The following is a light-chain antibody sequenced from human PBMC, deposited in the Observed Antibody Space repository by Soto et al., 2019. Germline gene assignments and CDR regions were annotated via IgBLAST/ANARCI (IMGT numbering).Light chain of an antibody. V-gene: IGKV3-20*01. Sequence: DIVLTPSPGTLSLSPGERATLSCRASQSVASTYLVWYQQKPGQAPRLLIYGASSRATGIPDRFSGSGSGTDFTLTISSLEPEDFAIYYCQQRGSWPFTFGGGTKVDIK. CDR1: QSVASTY. J-gene: IGKJ4*01. CDR2: GAS. CDR3: QQRGSWPFT.